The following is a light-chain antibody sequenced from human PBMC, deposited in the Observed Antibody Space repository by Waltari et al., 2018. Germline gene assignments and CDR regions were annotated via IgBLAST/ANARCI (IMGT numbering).Light chain of an antibody. J-gene: IGLJ2*01. CDR1: NSDVGSYNL. CDR2: EVS. V-gene: IGLV2-23*02. Sequence: QSALTQPASVSGSPGQSITISCTGTNSDVGSYNLVSWYQQHPGKAPKLMTYEVSKRPSGVSNRFSGSKSGNTASLTISGLQAEDEADYYCCSYAGSSIVVFGGGTKLTVL. CDR3: CSYAGSSIVV.